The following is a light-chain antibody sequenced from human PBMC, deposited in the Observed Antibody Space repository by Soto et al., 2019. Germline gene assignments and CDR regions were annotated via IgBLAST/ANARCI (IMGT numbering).Light chain of an antibody. V-gene: IGKV1-9*01. CDR1: QDISSY. CDR3: QQVDSDHLT. CDR2: AAS. Sequence: DIQLTQSPSFLSASVGDRVTITCRASQDISSYLAWYHQKPGKAPKVLIYAASALQSGVPSRFSGSGSGTEFTLTISSLQPEDFATYYCQQVDSDHLTFGPGTKVDIK. J-gene: IGKJ3*01.